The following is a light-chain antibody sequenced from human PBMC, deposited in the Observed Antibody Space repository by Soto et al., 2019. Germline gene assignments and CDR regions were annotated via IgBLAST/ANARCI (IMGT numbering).Light chain of an antibody. V-gene: IGKV3-15*01. CDR3: QQSSDWPLT. J-gene: IGKJ3*01. Sequence: EIVMTQSPATLSVSPGERATLSFRASQSVRSIYLAWYQQKPGQAPRLLIYDASTRATGIPARFSGSGSGTEFTLTISSLQSEDLAVYFCQQSSDWPLTFGPGTKVDI. CDR1: QSVRSIY. CDR2: DAS.